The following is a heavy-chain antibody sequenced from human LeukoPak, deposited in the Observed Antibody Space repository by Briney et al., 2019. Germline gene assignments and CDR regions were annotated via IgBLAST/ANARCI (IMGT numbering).Heavy chain of an antibody. D-gene: IGHD3-22*01. V-gene: IGHV3-21*01. J-gene: IGHJ3*02. CDR1: GFTSSSYS. Sequence: GGSLRLSCAASGFTSSSYSMNWVRQAPGKGLEWVSSISSSSSYIYYADSVKGRFTISRDNAKNSLYLQMNSLRAEDTAVYYCARAMIVVPRSAFDIWGQGTMVTVSS. CDR3: ARAMIVVPRSAFDI. CDR2: ISSSSSYI.